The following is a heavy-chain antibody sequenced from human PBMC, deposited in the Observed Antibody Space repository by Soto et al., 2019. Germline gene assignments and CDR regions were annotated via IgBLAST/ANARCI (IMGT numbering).Heavy chain of an antibody. CDR1: VFPFSDSW. D-gene: IGHD4-4*01. CDR2: IKPDESEK. J-gene: IGHJ5*02. V-gene: IGHV3-7*01. Sequence: HPGGSLRLSCTASVFPFSDSWMTWVRQAPGKGLEWVARIKPDESEKKYADSVKGRFSISRDNAKNSMYLQMDSLRGEDTAVYYCVRGGSNYASWGQGTLVTVSS. CDR3: VRGGSNYAS.